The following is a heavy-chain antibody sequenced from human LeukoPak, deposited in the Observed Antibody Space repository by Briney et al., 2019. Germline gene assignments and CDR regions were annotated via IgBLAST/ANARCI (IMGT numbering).Heavy chain of an antibody. Sequence: SETLSLTCTVSGGSISSYYWSWIRQPPGKGLEWIGYIYYSGSTNYNPSLKSRVTISVDTSKNQFSLKLSSVTAADTAVYYCARELYAAGSYYYYYMDVWGKGTTVTVSS. D-gene: IGHD6-13*01. CDR1: GGSISSYY. CDR3: ARELYAAGSYYYYYMDV. V-gene: IGHV4-59*12. J-gene: IGHJ6*03. CDR2: IYYSGST.